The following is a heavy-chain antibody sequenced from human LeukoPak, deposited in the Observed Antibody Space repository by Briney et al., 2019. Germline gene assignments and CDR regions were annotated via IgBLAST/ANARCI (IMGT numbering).Heavy chain of an antibody. Sequence: PGGSLRLSCAASGFTFSSYSMNWVRQAPGKGLEWVSSISSSSSYIYYADSVKGRFTISRDNAKNSLYLQMNGLRAEDTAVYYCARETEPYFDYWGQGTLVTVSS. D-gene: IGHD1-26*01. J-gene: IGHJ4*02. CDR1: GFTFSSYS. CDR2: ISSSSSYI. V-gene: IGHV3-21*01. CDR3: ARETEPYFDY.